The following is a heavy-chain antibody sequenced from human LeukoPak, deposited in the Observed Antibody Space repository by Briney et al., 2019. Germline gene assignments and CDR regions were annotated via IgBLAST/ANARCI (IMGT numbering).Heavy chain of an antibody. CDR2: ISCCSSSI. CDR3: ARDYYDFWSGQSHHNWFDP. V-gene: IGHV3-48*01. Sequence: GGSLRLSCAASGFTFSSYSMNGVRQAPGKGREWVSYISCCSSSIYYADSVKGGFTISRDNARNSLYLQMNNLRASDPAVYYCARDYYDFWSGQSHHNWFDPWGQGTLVTVSS. D-gene: IGHD3-3*01. J-gene: IGHJ5*02. CDR1: GFTFSSYS.